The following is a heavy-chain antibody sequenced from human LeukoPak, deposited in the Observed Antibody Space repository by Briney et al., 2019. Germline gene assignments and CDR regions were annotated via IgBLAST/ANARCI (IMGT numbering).Heavy chain of an antibody. CDR3: ARGGYTVTTSRFDY. D-gene: IGHD4-4*01. Sequence: SSETLSLTCAVYGGSFSGYYWSWIRQPPGKGLEWIGEINHSGSTNYNPSLKSRVTISVDTSKNQFSLKLSSVTAADTAVYYCARGGYTVTTSRFDYWGRGTLVTVSS. CDR1: GGSFSGYY. CDR2: INHSGST. V-gene: IGHV4-34*01. J-gene: IGHJ4*02.